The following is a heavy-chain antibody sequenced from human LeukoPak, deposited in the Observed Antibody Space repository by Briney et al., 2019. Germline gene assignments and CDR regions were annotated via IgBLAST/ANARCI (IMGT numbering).Heavy chain of an antibody. Sequence: PSETLSLTCAVYGGTFSGYYWSWIRQPPGKRLEWVGESNDSGGTNYNPSLMSRVTISADKSKNQVSLKLTSVTAADTAVYYCARLSVIVGAALEYYYYYMDVWGQGTTVIVSS. J-gene: IGHJ6*03. CDR2: SNDSGGT. V-gene: IGHV4-34*01. D-gene: IGHD1-26*01. CDR1: GGTFSGYY. CDR3: ARLSVIVGAALEYYYYYMDV.